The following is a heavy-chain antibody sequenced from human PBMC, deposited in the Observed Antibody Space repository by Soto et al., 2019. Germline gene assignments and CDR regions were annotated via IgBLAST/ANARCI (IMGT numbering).Heavy chain of an antibody. D-gene: IGHD3-22*01. CDR3: AIGSYYYDSSGYYHY. J-gene: IGHJ4*02. CDR1: GGSISSGDYY. V-gene: IGHV4-30-4*01. Sequence: SETLSLTCTVSGGSISSGDYYWSWIRQPPGKGLEWIGYIYYSGSTYYNPSLKSRVTISVDTSKSQFSLKLSSVTAADTAVYYCAIGSYYYDSSGYYHYWGKGTLVTVAS. CDR2: IYYSGST.